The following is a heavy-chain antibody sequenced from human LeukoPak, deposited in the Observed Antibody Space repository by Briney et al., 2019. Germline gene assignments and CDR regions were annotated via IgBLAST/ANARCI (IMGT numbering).Heavy chain of an antibody. CDR1: GGSISTYY. CDR2: IFHSGSN. D-gene: IGHD2-2*01. Sequence: ASETLSLTCTVSGGSISTYYWSWIRQPPGKGLEWIGYIFHSGSNNYNPSLKSRVTISVDTSKNQFSLKLSYVTAADTAVYYCARADRCSSNSCPAYFDYWGQGTLVTVSS. J-gene: IGHJ4*02. V-gene: IGHV4-59*01. CDR3: ARADRCSSNSCPAYFDY.